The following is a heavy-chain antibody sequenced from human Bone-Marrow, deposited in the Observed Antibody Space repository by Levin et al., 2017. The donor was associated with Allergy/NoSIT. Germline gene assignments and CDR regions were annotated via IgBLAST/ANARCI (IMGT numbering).Heavy chain of an antibody. J-gene: IGHJ6*02. CDR2: MNPNSGNT. Sequence: ASVKVSCKASGYTFTSYDINWVRQATGQGLEWMGWMNPNSGNTGYAQKFQGRVTMTRNTSISTAYMELSSLRSEDTAVYYCARDLIAAAGEYYDYYGMDVWGQGTTVTVSS. CDR1: GYTFTSYD. V-gene: IGHV1-8*01. D-gene: IGHD6-13*01. CDR3: ARDLIAAAGEYYDYYGMDV.